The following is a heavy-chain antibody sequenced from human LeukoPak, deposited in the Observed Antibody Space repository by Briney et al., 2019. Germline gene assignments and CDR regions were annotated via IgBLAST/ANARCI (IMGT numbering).Heavy chain of an antibody. J-gene: IGHJ4*02. D-gene: IGHD2-2*01. CDR1: GGSFSGYY. V-gene: IGHV4-34*01. Sequence: SETLSLTCAVYGGSFSGYYWSWIRQPPGKGLEWIGEINHSGSTNYNPSLKSRVTISVDTSKNQFSLKLSSVTAADTAVYYCARVRYQLLYVDYWGQGTLVTVSS. CDR3: ARVRYQLLYVDY. CDR2: INHSGST.